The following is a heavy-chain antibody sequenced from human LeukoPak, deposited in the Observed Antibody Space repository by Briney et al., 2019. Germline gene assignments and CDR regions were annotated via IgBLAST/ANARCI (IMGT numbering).Heavy chain of an antibody. J-gene: IGHJ4*02. Sequence: PGGSLRLSCTASGFTFSTYEMNWVRQAPGKGLEWVSYISGSGYPIYYADSVKGRFTISRDNAKNSLYLQMNSLRAEDTAIYYCARVRALEWLLKHLDSWGQGTLVTVSS. CDR2: ISGSGYPI. CDR1: GFTFSTYE. CDR3: ARVRALEWLLKHLDS. D-gene: IGHD3-3*01. V-gene: IGHV3-48*03.